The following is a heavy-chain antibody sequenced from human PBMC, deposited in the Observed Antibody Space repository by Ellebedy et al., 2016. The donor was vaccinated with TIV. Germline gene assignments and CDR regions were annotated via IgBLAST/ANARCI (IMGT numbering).Heavy chain of an antibody. V-gene: IGHV4-61*08. CDR1: GGSISSGGYY. CDR3: AKTDYVWGGVYFDY. D-gene: IGHD3-16*01. J-gene: IGHJ4*02. Sequence: MPSDTLSLTCTVSGGSISSGGYYWSWIRQPPGKGLEWIGYIYYSGSTNYNPSLKSRVTISVDTSKNQFPLKLSSVTAADTAVYYCAKTDYVWGGVYFDYWGQGTLVTVSS. CDR2: IYYSGST.